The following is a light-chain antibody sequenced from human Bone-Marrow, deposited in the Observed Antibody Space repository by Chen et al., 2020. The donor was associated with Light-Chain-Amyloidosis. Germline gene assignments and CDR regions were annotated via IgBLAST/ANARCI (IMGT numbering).Light chain of an antibody. CDR1: DFDIGSNP. J-gene: IGLJ2*01. V-gene: IGLV1-44*01. CDR2: GQN. Sequence: QSMLTQPPSASGTPGQRISISCSGSDFDIGSNPVSWFQHVPETAPKLLIYGQNLRPAGVPDRFSGSKSGTSASLAISGLQSEDEATYCCAVWEDALTGWIFGGGTKLTVL. CDR3: AVWEDALTGWI.